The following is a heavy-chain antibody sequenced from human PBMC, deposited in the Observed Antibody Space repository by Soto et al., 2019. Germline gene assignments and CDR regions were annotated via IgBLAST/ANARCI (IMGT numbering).Heavy chain of an antibody. CDR1: GESFSGYI. V-gene: IGHV4-34*01. J-gene: IGHJ4*02. D-gene: IGHD6-19*01. CDR3: ARGLITGSHYSGGWYYFDS. Sequence: SETLSLTCTVYGESFSGYIWTWIRQTPGKGLQWIGQINHSGSAYYNPSLESRVTISQHTSNSQFSLELSSVTAADTAVYFCARGLITGSHYSGGWYYFDSWGQGTQVTVSS. CDR2: INHSGSA.